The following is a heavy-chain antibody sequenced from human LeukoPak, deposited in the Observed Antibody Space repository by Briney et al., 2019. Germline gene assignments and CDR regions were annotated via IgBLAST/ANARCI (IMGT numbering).Heavy chain of an antibody. J-gene: IGHJ4*02. V-gene: IGHV4-34*01. CDR3: ARRRYYYDSSGSVFDY. CDR2: INHNGST. Sequence: SETLSLTCAVYGGSISGYYWSWIRQPPGKGLEWIGEINHNGSTNYNPSLKSRVTISVDTSKNQFSLKLSSVTAADTAVYYCARRRYYYDSSGSVFDYWGQGTLVTVSS. CDR1: GGSISGYY. D-gene: IGHD3-22*01.